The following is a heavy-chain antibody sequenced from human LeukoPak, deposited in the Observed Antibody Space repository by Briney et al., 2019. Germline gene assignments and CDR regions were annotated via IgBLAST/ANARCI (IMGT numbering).Heavy chain of an antibody. V-gene: IGHV1-24*01. Sequence: GASVKVFCKVSGYTLTELSMHWVRQAPGKGLEWMGGFDPEDGETIYAQKFQGRVTMTEDTSTDTAYMELSSLRSEDTAVYYCAVRYSSRIPWGYWGQGTLVTVSS. CDR1: GYTLTELS. CDR3: AVRYSSRIPWGY. J-gene: IGHJ4*02. CDR2: FDPEDGET. D-gene: IGHD6-13*01.